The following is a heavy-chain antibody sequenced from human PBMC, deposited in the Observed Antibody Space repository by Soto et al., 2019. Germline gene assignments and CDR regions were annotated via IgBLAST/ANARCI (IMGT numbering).Heavy chain of an antibody. D-gene: IGHD3-10*01. J-gene: IGHJ5*02. Sequence: PSETQPHTCPFSGGSSSSYYWIWIRQPPGKGLEWIGYIYYSGSTNYNPSLKSRVTISVDTSKNQFSLKLSSVTAADTAVYYCARELFGRSVWFDPWGQGTLVTVSS. CDR3: ARELFGRSVWFDP. CDR2: IYYSGST. CDR1: GGSSSSYY. V-gene: IGHV4-59*01.